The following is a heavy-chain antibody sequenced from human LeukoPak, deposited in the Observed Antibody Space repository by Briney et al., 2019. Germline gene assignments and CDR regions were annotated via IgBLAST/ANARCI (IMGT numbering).Heavy chain of an antibody. D-gene: IGHD6-13*01. CDR3: ARRRYSSSWYYFDY. J-gene: IGHJ4*02. Sequence: SETLSLTCTVSGGSISSSSYYWGWIRQPPGKGLEWIGSIYYSGSTYYNPSLKSRVTISVDTSKNQFSLKLSSVTAADTAVYYCARRRYSSSWYYFDYWGQGTLVTVSS. V-gene: IGHV4-39*01. CDR2: IYYSGST. CDR1: GGSISSSSYY.